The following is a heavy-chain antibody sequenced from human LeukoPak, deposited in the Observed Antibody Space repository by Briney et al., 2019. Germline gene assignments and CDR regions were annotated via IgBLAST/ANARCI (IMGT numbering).Heavy chain of an antibody. CDR2: ISRHTSTV. CDR3: ARDRPREDYNIWLFDL. CDR1: GFTFSSYG. V-gene: IGHV3-48*01. J-gene: IGHJ2*01. D-gene: IGHD4-11*01. Sequence: PSGGSLRLSCASSGFTFSSYGMSWVRQAPGKALEWVSFISRHTSTVYYADSVKGRFTISRDNAKNSLYLQMNSLRAEDSAVYYCARDRPREDYNIWLFDLWGRGTLVTVSS.